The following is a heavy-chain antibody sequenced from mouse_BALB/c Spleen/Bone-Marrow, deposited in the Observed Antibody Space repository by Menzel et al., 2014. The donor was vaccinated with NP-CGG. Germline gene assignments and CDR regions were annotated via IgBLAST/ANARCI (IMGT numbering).Heavy chain of an antibody. CDR1: GFNIKDTY. CDR2: IDPANGNT. D-gene: IGHD2-4*01. J-gene: IGHJ4*01. Sequence: VQLQQSGAELVKPGASVKLSCTASGFNIKDTYMHWVKQRPEQGLEWIGRIDPANGNTKYDPKFQGKATITADTSSNTAYLQLSSLTSEDTAVYYCAKYGGLRYAMDYWGHGTSVTVSS. CDR3: AKYGGLRYAMDY. V-gene: IGHV14-3*02.